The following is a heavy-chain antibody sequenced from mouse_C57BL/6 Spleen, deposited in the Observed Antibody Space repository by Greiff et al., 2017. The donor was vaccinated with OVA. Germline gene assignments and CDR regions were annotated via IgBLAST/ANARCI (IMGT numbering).Heavy chain of an antibody. D-gene: IGHD3-2*02. CDR2: IDPSDSYT. Sequence: QVQLQQPGAELVMPGASVKLSCKASGYTFTSYWMHWVKQRPGQGLEWIGEIDPSDSYTNYNQKFKGKSTLTVDKSSSTSYMQLSCLTTEDSAIYYCARTETPQTFDYWGQGTTLTVSS. J-gene: IGHJ2*01. V-gene: IGHV1-69*01. CDR3: ARTETPQTFDY. CDR1: GYTFTSYW.